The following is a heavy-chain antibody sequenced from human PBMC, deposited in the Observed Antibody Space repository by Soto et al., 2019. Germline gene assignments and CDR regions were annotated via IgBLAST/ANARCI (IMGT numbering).Heavy chain of an antibody. J-gene: IGHJ1*01. CDR1: GFIFEDFA. CDR2: INWNGVNK. D-gene: IGHD3-16*01. Sequence: EVQLVESGGGLEQPGRSLRLSCTVSGFIFEDFAMHWVQQAPGQGLEWVSGINWNGVNKGYAESVLGRFTISRDNAKKSLYLDMNYLRPEDTALYFCAKDVDRLGELWGYFQNWGQGTLVTVSS. CDR3: AKDVDRLGELWGYFQN. V-gene: IGHV3-9*01.